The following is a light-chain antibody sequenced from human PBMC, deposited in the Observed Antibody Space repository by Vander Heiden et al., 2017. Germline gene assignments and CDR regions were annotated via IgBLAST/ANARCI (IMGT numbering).Light chain of an antibody. CDR1: QGICSY. V-gene: IGKV1-8*01. CDR3: RQYDGYPQST. CDR2: AAS. Sequence: AIRLTQSPSSLSAFTGDRVIITCRASQGICSYLAWYQQKPGGAPKHLIYAASTLRSGVPSRFCGSGSGTDFTLTISCLQSDDFATFYYRQYDGYPQSTFGQGTQLEIK. J-gene: IGKJ5*01.